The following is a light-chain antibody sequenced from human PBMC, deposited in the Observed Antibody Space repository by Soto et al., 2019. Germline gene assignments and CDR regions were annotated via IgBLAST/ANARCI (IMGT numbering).Light chain of an antibody. J-gene: IGKJ5*01. CDR1: QSVGRN. Sequence: EVVMTQSPATLSVSPGERGTLSCRASQSVGRNLAWYQQRPGQAPRLLIYDTTIRATGIPARFSGSGSGTEFTLTISGLQPEDFAFYYCQQYNDWRTFGQGTRLEIK. V-gene: IGKV3-15*01. CDR2: DTT. CDR3: QQYNDWRT.